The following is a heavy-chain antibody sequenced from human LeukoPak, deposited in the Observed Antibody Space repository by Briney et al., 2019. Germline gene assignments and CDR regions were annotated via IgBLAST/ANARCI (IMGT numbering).Heavy chain of an antibody. J-gene: IGHJ4*02. CDR1: GYTFTSYD. CDR3: ARLSDYGTFDY. CDR2: MNPNSGDT. V-gene: IGHV1-8*01. D-gene: IGHD4-17*01. Sequence: ASVKVSCKASGYTFTSYDIDWVRQATGQGLEWMGWMNPNSGDTGYAQKFQGRVTMTRNTSISTAYTELSSLRSEDTAVYYCARLSDYGTFDYWGQGTLVTVSS.